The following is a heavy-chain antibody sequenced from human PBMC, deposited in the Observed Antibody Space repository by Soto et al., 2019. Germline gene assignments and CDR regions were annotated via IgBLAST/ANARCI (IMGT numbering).Heavy chain of an antibody. CDR3: AKPLGSGYADAFNM. J-gene: IGHJ3*02. CDR2: ISEDGGKK. CDR1: GFTFSTYV. V-gene: IGHV3-30*18. D-gene: IGHD3-3*01. Sequence: GGSLRLSCAASGFTFSTYVMHWVRQAPGKGLEWVALISEDGGKKYYADSVKGRFTISRDNSKDLLYLQMNSLRAEDTVVYYCAKPLGSGYADAFNMWGRGTMVTVSS.